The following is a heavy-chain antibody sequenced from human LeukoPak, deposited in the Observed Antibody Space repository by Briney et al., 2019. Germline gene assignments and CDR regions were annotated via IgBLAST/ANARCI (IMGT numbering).Heavy chain of an antibody. V-gene: IGHV1-18*01. CDR3: ARDPTRTYYYDSSGYGEPVFDY. J-gene: IGHJ4*02. CDR2: ISAYNGNT. Sequence: GASVKVSCKASGYTFTSYGISWVRQAPGQGLEWMGWISAYNGNTNYAQKLQGRATMTTDTSTSTAYMELRSLRSDDTAVYYCARDPTRTYYYDSSGYGEPVFDYWGQGTLVTVSS. D-gene: IGHD3-22*01. CDR1: GYTFTSYG.